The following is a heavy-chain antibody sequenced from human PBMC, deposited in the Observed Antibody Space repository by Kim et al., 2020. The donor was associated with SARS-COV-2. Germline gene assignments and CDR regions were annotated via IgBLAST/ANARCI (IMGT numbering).Heavy chain of an antibody. J-gene: IGHJ6*02. CDR1: GFTFSSYG. Sequence: GGSLRLSCAASGFTFSSYGMHWVRQAPGKGLEWVAVISYDGSNNYYADSVKGRFIIARAISKNTLYLRMNSLRAADTAVYYCAKDRHWLVKGYYYYYDMDLSGHGTTVTVYS. D-gene: IGHD3-9*01. CDR3: AKDRHWLVKGYYYYYDMDL. CDR2: ISYDGSNN. V-gene: IGHV3-30*18.